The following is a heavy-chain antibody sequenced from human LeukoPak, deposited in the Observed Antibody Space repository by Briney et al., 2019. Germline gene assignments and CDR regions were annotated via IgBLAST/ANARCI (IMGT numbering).Heavy chain of an antibody. D-gene: IGHD5-18*01. J-gene: IGHJ6*03. V-gene: IGHV3-53*05. CDR3: ARDRPNSYAWGAGYYVDV. Sequence: GGFLRPSSAVSAFIVSPIYMSWDSQAQGEGLEWDSAIYIRGSIDYAVSVKGQLSTSRDKAKNTLYRQMNSLRVEDTAMSYCARDRPNSYAWGAGYYVDVRGKGTTVTVSS. CDR1: AFIVSPIY. CDR2: IYIRGSI.